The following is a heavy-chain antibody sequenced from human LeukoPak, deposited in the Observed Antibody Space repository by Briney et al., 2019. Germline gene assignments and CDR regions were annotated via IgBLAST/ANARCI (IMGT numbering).Heavy chain of an antibody. CDR3: ARDSRGWSYYYYGMDV. CDR2: IIPIFGTA. J-gene: IGHJ6*02. D-gene: IGHD6-19*01. Sequence: SVNVSCKASGGTFSSYAISWVRQAPGQGLEWMGGIIPIFGTANYAQKFQGRVTITADESTSTAYMELSSLRSEDTAVYYCARDSRGWSYYYYGMDVWGQGTTVTVSS. CDR1: GGTFSSYA. V-gene: IGHV1-69*13.